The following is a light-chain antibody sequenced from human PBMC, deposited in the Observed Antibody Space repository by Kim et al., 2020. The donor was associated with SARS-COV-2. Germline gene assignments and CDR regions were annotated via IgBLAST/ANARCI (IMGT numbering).Light chain of an antibody. V-gene: IGLV3-19*01. CDR1: SLRSYY. Sequence: VALGQTVRFTCQGDSLRSYYATWYQQKPGQAPILVIYGKNNRPSGIPDRFSGSSSGNTASLTITGTQAGDEADYYCNSWDSNDNVVFGGGTQLTVL. J-gene: IGLJ2*01. CDR2: GKN. CDR3: NSWDSNDNVV.